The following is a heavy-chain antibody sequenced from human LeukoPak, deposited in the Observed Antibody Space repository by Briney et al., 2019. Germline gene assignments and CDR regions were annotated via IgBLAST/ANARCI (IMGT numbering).Heavy chain of an antibody. CDR1: VYTFTSYE. CDR3: ARGILAGDY. Sequence: ASVKVSCKASVYTFTSYEINWVRQATGQGLEWMGWVSPNSGKTGYAQKFQGRVTMTRNTSISTAYMELSSLRSEDSAVYYCARGILAGDYWGQGTLVTVSS. CDR2: VSPNSGKT. V-gene: IGHV1-8*01. J-gene: IGHJ4*02.